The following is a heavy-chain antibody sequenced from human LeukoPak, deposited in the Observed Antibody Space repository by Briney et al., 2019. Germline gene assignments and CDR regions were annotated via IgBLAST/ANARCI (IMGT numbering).Heavy chain of an antibody. CDR2: ISGSGDST. V-gene: IGHV3-23*01. D-gene: IGHD2-15*01. Sequence: GGSLRLSCAASGFTFSNNAMSWVRQAPGKGLEWVSVISGSGDSTFYADSVKGRFTISRDNSKNTLYLQTNNLRAEDTAVYYCAKVRVVCSGGSCYSLLSDAFDIWGQGTMVTVSS. CDR3: AKVRVVCSGGSCYSLLSDAFDI. CDR1: GFTFSNNA. J-gene: IGHJ3*02.